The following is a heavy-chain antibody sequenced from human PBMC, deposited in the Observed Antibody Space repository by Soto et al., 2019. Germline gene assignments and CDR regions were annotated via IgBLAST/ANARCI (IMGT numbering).Heavy chain of an antibody. V-gene: IGHV4-39*02. Sequence: QLHLQESGPGLLKPSETLSLTCTVSGASIGGSTFYWGWIRQSPGRGLEWIGSIYHSGGTYYNPSLKSPITLSVDTSKNHFSLRLDSVTAADTALYFCARPRSYSDILTGYFDSGGQGAQVYVSP. D-gene: IGHD3-9*01. CDR3: ARPRSYSDILTGYFDS. CDR2: IYHSGGT. J-gene: IGHJ4*02. CDR1: GASIGGSTFY.